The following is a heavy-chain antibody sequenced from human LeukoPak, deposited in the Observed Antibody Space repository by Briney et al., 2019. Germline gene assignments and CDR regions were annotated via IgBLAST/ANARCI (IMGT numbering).Heavy chain of an antibody. D-gene: IGHD5-18*01. V-gene: IGHV1-18*04. Sequence: GASVKVSCTASSYAFSDHGVNWVRQAPGQGLEWMGWISGYNGHTSYAQKFQGRVMVTTDRSTNTAYLELRSLRSDDTAVYYCARVPNPRNTYGYNDKWGQGTLVTVSS. CDR1: SYAFSDHG. CDR2: ISGYNGHT. J-gene: IGHJ4*02. CDR3: ARVPNPRNTYGYNDK.